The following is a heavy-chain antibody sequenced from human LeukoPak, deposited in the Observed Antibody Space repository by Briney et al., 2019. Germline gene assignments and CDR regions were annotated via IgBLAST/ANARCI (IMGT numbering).Heavy chain of an antibody. Sequence: GGSLRLSCAASGFTFSSYSMNWVRQAPGKGLEWVSSISSSSSYIYYADSVKGRFTISRDNAKNSLYLQMNSLRAEDTAVYYCAKDERDGYNPGYYFDYWGQGTLVTVSS. V-gene: IGHV3-21*04. D-gene: IGHD5-24*01. CDR2: ISSSSSYI. J-gene: IGHJ4*02. CDR1: GFTFSSYS. CDR3: AKDERDGYNPGYYFDY.